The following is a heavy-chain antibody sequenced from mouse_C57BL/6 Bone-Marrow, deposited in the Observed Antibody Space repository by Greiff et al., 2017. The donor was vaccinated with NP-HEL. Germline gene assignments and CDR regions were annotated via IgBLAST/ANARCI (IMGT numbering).Heavy chain of an antibody. V-gene: IGHV1-59*01. CDR3: ARSTVVAKWYFDV. J-gene: IGHJ1*03. D-gene: IGHD1-1*01. Sequence: QVQLKQPGAELVRPGTSVKLSCKASGYTFTSYWMHWVKQRPGQGLEWIGVIDPSDSYTNYNQKFKGKATLTVDTSSSTAYMQLSSLTSEDSAVYYCARSTVVAKWYFDVWGTGTTVTVSS. CDR1: GYTFTSYW. CDR2: IDPSDSYT.